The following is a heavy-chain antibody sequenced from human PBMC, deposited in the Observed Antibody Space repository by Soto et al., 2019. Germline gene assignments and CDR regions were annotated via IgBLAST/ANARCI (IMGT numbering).Heavy chain of an antibody. J-gene: IGHJ4*02. CDR2: IWYDGSNK. Sequence: GGSLRLSCAASGFTFSSYGMHWVRQAPGKGLEWVAVIWYDGSNKYYADSVKGRFTISRDNSKNTLYLQMNSLRAEDTAVYYCARSGFLRASYYFDYWGQGTLVTVSS. CDR3: ARSGFLRASYYFDY. D-gene: IGHD3-3*01. V-gene: IGHV3-33*01. CDR1: GFTFSSYG.